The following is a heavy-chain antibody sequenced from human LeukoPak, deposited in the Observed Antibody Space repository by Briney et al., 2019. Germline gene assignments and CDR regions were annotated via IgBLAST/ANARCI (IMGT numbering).Heavy chain of an antibody. CDR3: ARMYSSSWYESWYFDL. CDR2: INPNSGGT. CDR1: GYTFTGYY. V-gene: IGHV1-2*02. J-gene: IGHJ2*01. Sequence: GASVKVSCKASGYTFTGYYMHWVRQAPGQGLEWMGWINPNSGGTNYAQKFQGRVTMTKDTSISTAYMEQSRLRSDDTAVYYCARMYSSSWYESWYFDLWGRGTLVTVSS. D-gene: IGHD6-13*01.